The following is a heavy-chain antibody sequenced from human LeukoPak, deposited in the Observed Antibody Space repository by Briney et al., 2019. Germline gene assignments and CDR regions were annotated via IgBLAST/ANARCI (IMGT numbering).Heavy chain of an antibody. CDR1: GFTFSSYS. CDR3: AREGVGATKGGAFDI. CDR2: ISSSSSTI. V-gene: IGHV3-48*01. Sequence: GGSLRLSCAASGFTFSSYSMNWVRQAPGKGLEWVSYISSSSSTIYYADSVKGRFTISRDNSKNTLYLQMNSLRAEDTAVYYCAREGVGATKGGAFDIWGQGTMVTVSS. J-gene: IGHJ3*02. D-gene: IGHD1-26*01.